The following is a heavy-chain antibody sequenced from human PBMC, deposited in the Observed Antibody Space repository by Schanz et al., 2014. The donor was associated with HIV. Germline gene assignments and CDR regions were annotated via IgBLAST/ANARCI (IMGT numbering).Heavy chain of an antibody. CDR3: ARGGLRWHPEWLDS. D-gene: IGHD4-17*01. CDR1: GFTFSSYG. J-gene: IGHJ5*01. V-gene: IGHV3-33*01. Sequence: QVQLVESGGGVVQPGRSLRLSCAASGFTFSSYGMHWVRQAPGKGLEWVAVIWHDGSSKYYADSVKGRFTISTDNSKNTLYLQMNSLRAEVTAVYYCARGGLRWHPEWLDSWGQGTLVTVSS. CDR2: IWHDGSSK.